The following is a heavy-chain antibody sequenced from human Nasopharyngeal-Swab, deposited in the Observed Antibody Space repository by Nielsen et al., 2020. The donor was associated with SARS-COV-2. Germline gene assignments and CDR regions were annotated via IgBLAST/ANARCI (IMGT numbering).Heavy chain of an antibody. Sequence: GESLKISCAASGFTFSSYEMNWVRQAPGKGLEWVSYISSSGSTIYYADSVKGRFTISRDNAKNSLYLKMNSLRAEDTAVYYCARDFGFCSSTSCSLLTFDYWGQGTLVTVSS. CDR3: ARDFGFCSSTSCSLLTFDY. CDR1: GFTFSSYE. CDR2: ISSSGSTI. J-gene: IGHJ4*02. D-gene: IGHD2-2*01. V-gene: IGHV3-48*03.